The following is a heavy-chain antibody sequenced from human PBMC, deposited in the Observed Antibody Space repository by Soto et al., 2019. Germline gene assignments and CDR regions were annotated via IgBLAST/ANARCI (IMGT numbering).Heavy chain of an antibody. CDR3: ARSQGSSTSLEIYYYYYYGMDV. Sequence: QVQLVQSGAEVKKPGSSVKVSCKASGGTFSSYAISWVRQAPGQVLEWMGGIIPISGTANYAQKFQGRVTITADESTSTAYMELSSLRSGDTAVYYCARSQGSSTSLEIYYYYYYGMDVWGQGATVTVSS. V-gene: IGHV1-69*01. CDR1: GGTFSSYA. CDR2: IIPISGTA. J-gene: IGHJ6*02. D-gene: IGHD2-2*01.